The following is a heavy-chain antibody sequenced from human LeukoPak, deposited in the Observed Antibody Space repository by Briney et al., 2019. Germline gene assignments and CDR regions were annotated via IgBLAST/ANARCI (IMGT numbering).Heavy chain of an antibody. CDR2: IRGYNGNT. CDR1: GYTFTSYG. V-gene: IGHV1-18*01. D-gene: IGHD3-9*01. J-gene: IGHJ4*02. CDR3: ARSKDILTGYCFDY. Sequence: ASVKVSCEASGYTFTSYGINWVRQAPGQGLEWLGWIRGYNGNTNYAQKLQGRVTMTTDTSTSTAYMELRSLRSDDTAVYYCARSKDILTGYCFDYWGQGTLVTVSS.